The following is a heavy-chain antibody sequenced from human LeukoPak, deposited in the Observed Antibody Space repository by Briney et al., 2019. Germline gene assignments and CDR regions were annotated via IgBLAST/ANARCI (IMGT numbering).Heavy chain of an antibody. J-gene: IGHJ4*02. V-gene: IGHV3-30*02. CDR3: AKDIEAFGDAPMGEDY. CDR1: GFTFSSYG. D-gene: IGHD3-16*01. CDR2: IRYDGNNK. Sequence: GGSLRLSCAASGFTFSSYGMHWVRQAPGKGLEWVAFIRYDGNNKQYEDSLKGRFTISRDNSKNTLYVQMNSLRAEDTAVYYCAKDIEAFGDAPMGEDYWGQGTLVTVSS.